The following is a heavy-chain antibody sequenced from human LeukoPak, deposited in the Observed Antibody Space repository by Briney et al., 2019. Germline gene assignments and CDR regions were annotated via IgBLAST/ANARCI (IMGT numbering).Heavy chain of an antibody. CDR3: ARPTKEGSSWYWWFDP. V-gene: IGHV3-74*01. D-gene: IGHD6-13*01. CDR1: GFTFSSYW. Sequence: TGGSMRLSCAASGFTFSSYWMHWVRQAPGKGLVWVSRINNDGSSTSYADSVKGRFTISRDNAKNTLYLQMNSLRAEDTAVYYCARPTKEGSSWYWWFDPGAREPWSPSPQ. CDR2: INNDGSST. J-gene: IGHJ5*02.